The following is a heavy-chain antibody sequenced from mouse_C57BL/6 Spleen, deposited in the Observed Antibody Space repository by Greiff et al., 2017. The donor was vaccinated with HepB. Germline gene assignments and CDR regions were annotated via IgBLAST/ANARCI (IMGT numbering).Heavy chain of an antibody. CDR3: TTGTGGYAMDY. CDR2: IDPENGDT. J-gene: IGHJ4*01. D-gene: IGHD4-1*01. V-gene: IGHV14-4*01. CDR1: GFTIKDDY. Sequence: VQLQQSGAELVRPGASVKLSCTASGFTIKDDYMHWVKQRPEQGLEWIGWIDPENGDTEYASKFQGKATITADTSSNTAYLQLSSLTSEDTAVYYCTTGTGGYAMDYWGQGTSVTVSS.